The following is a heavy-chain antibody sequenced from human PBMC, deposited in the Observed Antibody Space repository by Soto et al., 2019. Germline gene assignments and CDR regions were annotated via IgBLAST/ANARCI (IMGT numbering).Heavy chain of an antibody. J-gene: IGHJ6*03. Sequence: GASVKVSCKASGYTFTGYYMHWVRQAPGQGLEWMGWINPNSGGTNYAQKFQGWVTMTRDTSISTAYMELSRLRSDDTAVYYCARGVEGVYDFWSGYSDYYYMDVWGKGTTVTVSS. CDR1: GYTFTGYY. V-gene: IGHV1-2*04. CDR2: INPNSGGT. D-gene: IGHD3-3*01. CDR3: ARGVEGVYDFWSGYSDYYYMDV.